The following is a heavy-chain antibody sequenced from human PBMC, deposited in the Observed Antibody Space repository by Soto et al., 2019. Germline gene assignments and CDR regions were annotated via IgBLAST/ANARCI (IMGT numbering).Heavy chain of an antibody. V-gene: IGHV1-2*02. Sequence: ASVKVFCKTSEDSFGDYYLHWVRHAPEQGLEWMGWINLNDGGTNSPRKFQGRLTMNRDNTITTAYMELSRLRSDDTAVYFCVRGGSCQQSIFDLWGPGTLVTVSS. CDR3: VRGGSCQQSIFDL. D-gene: IGHD6-13*01. CDR1: EDSFGDYY. CDR2: INLNDGGT. J-gene: IGHJ4*02.